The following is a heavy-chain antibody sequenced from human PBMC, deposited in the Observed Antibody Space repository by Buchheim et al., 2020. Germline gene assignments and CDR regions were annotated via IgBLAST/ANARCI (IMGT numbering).Heavy chain of an antibody. V-gene: IGHV4-4*02. Sequence: QVQLQESGPGLVKASGTLSPTCAVSGGSISSSNWWSWVRQSPGKGLEWIGEINHRGSTTNYNPSLKSRVTISVDKSKNHFSLKLISAIAADTAVYYCARAISGWTGMDVWGQGTT. CDR2: INHRGSTT. CDR1: GGSISSSNW. D-gene: IGHD6-19*01. J-gene: IGHJ6*02. CDR3: ARAISGWTGMDV.